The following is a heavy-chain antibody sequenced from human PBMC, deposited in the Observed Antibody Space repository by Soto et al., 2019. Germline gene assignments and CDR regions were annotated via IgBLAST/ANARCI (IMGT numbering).Heavy chain of an antibody. Sequence: QVQLVQSGAEVKKPESSVKVSCKAPGGTFSTYAISWVRQAPGQVLEWMGGIIPMFGTANYAQRFQDRVTITSDESTNTVYMELSSLRSDDTAVYFCASGIQLWLRRINNGYSGWGQGTLVTVSS. D-gene: IGHD5-18*01. CDR3: ASGIQLWLRRINNGYSG. CDR2: IIPMFGTA. CDR1: GGTFSTYA. V-gene: IGHV1-69*05. J-gene: IGHJ4*02.